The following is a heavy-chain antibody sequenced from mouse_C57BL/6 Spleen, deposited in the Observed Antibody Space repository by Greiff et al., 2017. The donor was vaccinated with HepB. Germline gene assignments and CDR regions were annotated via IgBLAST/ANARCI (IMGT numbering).Heavy chain of an antibody. D-gene: IGHD4-1*01. CDR3: ARLTGNDFGC. V-gene: IGHV5-9*04. CDR2: ISGGGGNT. J-gene: IGHJ2*01. CDR1: GFTFSSYT. Sequence: DVKLVEPGGGLVKPGGSLKLSCAASGFTFSSYTMSWVRQTPEKRLEWVATISGGGGNTYYPDSVKGRFTISRDNAKNTLYLQMSSLRAEDTAVYYCARLTGNDFGCWGKGTTLTV.